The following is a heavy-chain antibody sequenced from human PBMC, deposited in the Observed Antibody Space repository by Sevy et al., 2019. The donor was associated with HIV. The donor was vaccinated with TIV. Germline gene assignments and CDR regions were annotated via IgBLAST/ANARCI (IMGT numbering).Heavy chain of an antibody. CDR2: ISGSGYLT. CDR1: GFTFSSYA. CDR3: AKEGGGYCYDSSGLFDY. J-gene: IGHJ4*02. D-gene: IGHD3-22*01. Sequence: GGSLRLSCAASGFTFSSYAMSWVRQAPGKGLEWVSAISGSGYLTYYTDSVKGMFTISRDNSKNTLYLQMNSLRAEDTAVYYCAKEGGGYCYDSSGLFDYWGQGTLVTVSS. V-gene: IGHV3-23*01.